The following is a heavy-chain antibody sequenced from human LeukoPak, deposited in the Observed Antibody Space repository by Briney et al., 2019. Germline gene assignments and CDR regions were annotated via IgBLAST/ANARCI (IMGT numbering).Heavy chain of an antibody. V-gene: IGHV3-21*01. CDR3: ARAGHMGKLFDY. CDR1: GFTFSSHS. Sequence: GGSLRLSCAASGFTFSSHSMNWVRQAPGKGLEWVSSISSSSSYIYYADSVKGRFTISRDNAKNSLYLQMNSLRAEDTAVYYCARAGHMGKLFDYWGQGTLVTVSS. J-gene: IGHJ4*02. D-gene: IGHD3-16*01. CDR2: ISSSSSYI.